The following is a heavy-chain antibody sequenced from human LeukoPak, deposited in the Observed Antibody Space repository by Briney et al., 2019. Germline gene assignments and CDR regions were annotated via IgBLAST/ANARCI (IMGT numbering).Heavy chain of an antibody. V-gene: IGHV3-7*01. CDR1: GFTFSSYW. CDR2: IKEDGSEK. CDR3: ARVRSGYYYDY. J-gene: IGHJ4*02. D-gene: IGHD3-3*01. Sequence: GGSLTLSCAASGFTFSSYWMGWVRQAPGKGLEWVANIKEDGSEKYYVDSVKGRFTISRDNAKNSLYLQMNSLRAEDTAMYYCARVRSGYYYDYWGQGALVTVSS.